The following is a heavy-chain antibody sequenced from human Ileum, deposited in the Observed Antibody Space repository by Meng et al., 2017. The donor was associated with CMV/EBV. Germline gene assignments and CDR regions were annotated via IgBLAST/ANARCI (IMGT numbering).Heavy chain of an antibody. CDR3: ARNVGFYSSQIAY. D-gene: IGHD3-3*01. J-gene: IGHJ4*02. CDR2: VYYSGTT. CDR1: GGPTTSSTYY. V-gene: IGHV4-39*07. Sequence: QLHLPESGPGLVKPSEALSLTCTASGGPTTSSTYYWGWIRQPPGKGLEWIGSVYYSGTTYYNPSLKSRVNMSIDTSKNRFSLKLSSATAADTAVYYCARNVGFYSSQIAYWGQGALVTVSS.